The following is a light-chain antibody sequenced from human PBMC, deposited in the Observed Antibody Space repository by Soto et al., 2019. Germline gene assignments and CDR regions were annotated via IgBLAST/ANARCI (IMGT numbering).Light chain of an antibody. V-gene: IGLV1-47*01. J-gene: IGLJ2*01. CDR1: SSNIGSNY. CDR2: RTD. CDR3: VAWDGSLNSLL. Sequence: QSVLTQPPSASGTPGQRVTISCSGSSSNIGSNYVYWYQQVPGTAPKLLIYRTDQRPSGVPDRFSASTPGASASLVISGLRSEDEADYYFVAWDGSLNSLLFGGGTKLTVL.